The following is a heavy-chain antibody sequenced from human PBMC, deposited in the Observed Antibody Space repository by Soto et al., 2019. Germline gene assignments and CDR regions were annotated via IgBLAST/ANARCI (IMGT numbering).Heavy chain of an antibody. CDR3: AREIVPAAQYYYYYGMDV. V-gene: IGHV3-11*01. D-gene: IGHD2-2*01. CDR2: ISSSGSTI. J-gene: IGHJ6*02. CDR1: GFTFSDYY. Sequence: PVGSLRLSCAASGFTFSDYYMSWIRQAPGKGLEWVSYISSSGSTIYYADSVKGRFTISRDNAKNSLYLQMNSLRAEDTAVYYCAREIVPAAQYYYYYGMDVWGQGTTVTVS.